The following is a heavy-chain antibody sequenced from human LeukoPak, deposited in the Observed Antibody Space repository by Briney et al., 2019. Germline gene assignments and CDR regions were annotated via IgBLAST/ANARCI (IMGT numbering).Heavy chain of an antibody. Sequence: GGPLRLSCAASGFTFSSYAMSWVRQAPGKGLEWVSGISGNGGYTYYADSVKGRSTISRDNSKNTLYLQTNSLRAEDTAVYYCAKAPYYSSSWYFFDYWGQGTLVTVSS. CDR1: GFTFSSYA. D-gene: IGHD6-13*01. J-gene: IGHJ4*02. CDR3: AKAPYYSSSWYFFDY. V-gene: IGHV3-23*01. CDR2: ISGNGGYT.